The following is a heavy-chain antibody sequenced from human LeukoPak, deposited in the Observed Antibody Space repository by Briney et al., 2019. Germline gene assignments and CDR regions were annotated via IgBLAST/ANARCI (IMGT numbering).Heavy chain of an antibody. V-gene: IGHV4-4*07. CDR2: IYTSGST. CDR1: GGSISSYY. Sequence: PSETLSLTCTVSGGSISSYYWSWIRQPAGKGLEWIGRIYTSGSTNYNPSLKSRVTISVDTSKNQFSLKLSSVTAADTAVYYCARFSGWYYYYYMDVWGKGTTVTVSS. D-gene: IGHD6-19*01. CDR3: ARFSGWYYYYYMDV. J-gene: IGHJ6*03.